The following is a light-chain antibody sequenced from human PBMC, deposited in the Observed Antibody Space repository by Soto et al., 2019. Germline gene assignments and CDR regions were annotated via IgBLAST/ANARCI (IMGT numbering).Light chain of an antibody. CDR2: ETS. J-gene: IGLJ1*01. CDR3: FSFTSTNTHV. V-gene: IGLV2-23*01. Sequence: QSVLTQPASVSGSPGQSVTISCTGTSSDFGSYRFVSWYQHHPGKVPKVIIYETSKRPSGVSDRFSGSKSGNTASLTISGLKAEDEADYYFFSFTSTNTHVFGSGTRSPX. CDR1: SSDFGSYRF.